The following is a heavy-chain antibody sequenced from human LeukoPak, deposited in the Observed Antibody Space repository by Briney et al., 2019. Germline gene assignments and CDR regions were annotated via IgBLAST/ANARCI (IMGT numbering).Heavy chain of an antibody. CDR1: GFTFSNYG. D-gene: IGHD4/OR15-4a*01. CDR2: IRYDGSNK. V-gene: IGHV3-30*02. J-gene: IGHJ4*02. Sequence: GGSLRLSCAASGFTFSNYGMHWVRQAPGKGLEWVAFIRYDGSNKYYADSVKGRFTISRDNSKNTLYLQMNSLRAEDTAVYYCARRAGAYSHPYDYWGQGTLVTVSS. CDR3: ARRAGAYSHPYDY.